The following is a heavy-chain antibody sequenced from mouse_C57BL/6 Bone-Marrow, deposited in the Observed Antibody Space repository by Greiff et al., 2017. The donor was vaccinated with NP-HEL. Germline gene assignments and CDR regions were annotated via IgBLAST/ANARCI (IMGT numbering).Heavy chain of an antibody. Sequence: QVQLQQSGAELAKPGASVKLSCKASGYTFTSYWMHWVKQRPGQGLEWIGYINPSSGYTKYNQKFKDKAKLTADKSSSTAYMQLSSLTYEDSAVYYCANMVRRGYFDYWGQGTTLTVSS. D-gene: IGHD2-14*01. CDR1: GYTFTSYW. J-gene: IGHJ2*01. V-gene: IGHV1-7*01. CDR2: INPSSGYT. CDR3: ANMVRRGYFDY.